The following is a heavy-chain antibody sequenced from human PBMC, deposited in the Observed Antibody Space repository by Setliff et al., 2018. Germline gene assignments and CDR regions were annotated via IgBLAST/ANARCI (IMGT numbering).Heavy chain of an antibody. CDR3: ARVYGASVWGNYPVDY. D-gene: IGHD3-16*02. CDR1: GLTFSSYW. Sequence: SLRLSCAASGLTFSSYWMSWVRQAPGKGLEWVANIKQDGSEKYYVDSVKGRFTISRDNAKNSLYLQMNSLRAEDTAVYYCARVYGASVWGNYPVDYWGQGTLVTVSS. J-gene: IGHJ4*02. V-gene: IGHV3-7*03. CDR2: IKQDGSEK.